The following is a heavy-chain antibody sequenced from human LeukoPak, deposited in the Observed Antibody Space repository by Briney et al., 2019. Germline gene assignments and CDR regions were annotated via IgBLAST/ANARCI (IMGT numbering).Heavy chain of an antibody. CDR1: GFTFDDYA. Sequence: GGSLRLSCAASGFTFDDYAMHWVRQAPGKGLEWVSGISWNSGSIGYADSVKGRFTISRDNAKNSLYLQMNSLRAEDTAVYYCARDASYDSSGYCGYWGQGTLVTVSS. V-gene: IGHV3-9*01. CDR3: ARDASYDSSGYCGY. J-gene: IGHJ4*02. CDR2: ISWNSGSI. D-gene: IGHD3-22*01.